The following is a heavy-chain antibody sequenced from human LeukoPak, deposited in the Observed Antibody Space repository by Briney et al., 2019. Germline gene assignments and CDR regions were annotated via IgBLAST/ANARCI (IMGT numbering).Heavy chain of an antibody. D-gene: IGHD2-2*01. Sequence: PGGSLRLSCAASGFTFSSYAMHWVRQAPGKGLEWVAVISYDGSNKYYADSVKGRFTISRDNSKNTLYLQMNSLRAEDTAVYYCARRPLHCSSTSCYYFDYWGQGTLVTVSS. CDR1: GFTFSSYA. CDR2: ISYDGSNK. J-gene: IGHJ4*02. CDR3: ARRPLHCSSTSCYYFDY. V-gene: IGHV3-30-3*01.